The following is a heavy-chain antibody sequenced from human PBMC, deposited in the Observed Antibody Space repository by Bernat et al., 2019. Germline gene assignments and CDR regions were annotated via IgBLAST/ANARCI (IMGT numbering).Heavy chain of an antibody. CDR2: IHYSGTT. CDR1: GGSISSNSYY. J-gene: IGHJ4*02. CDR3: ARTLGVAAATGGY. D-gene: IGHD6-13*01. Sequence: QLQLQESGPGLVKPSETLSLTCSISGGSISSNSYYWGWIRQPPGQGLEWIGSIHYSGTTYYNPSLESRLTISVDTSKNQFSLKLRSVTAADTAVYYCARTLGVAAATGGYWGQGTLVTVSS. V-gene: IGHV4-39*01.